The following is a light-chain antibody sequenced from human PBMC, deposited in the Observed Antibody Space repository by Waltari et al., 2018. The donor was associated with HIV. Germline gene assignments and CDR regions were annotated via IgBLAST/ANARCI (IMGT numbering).Light chain of an antibody. CDR1: NSHLGKNF. CDR3: GTWDSSLSLYV. V-gene: IGLV1-51*01. J-gene: IGLJ1*01. Sequence: QSILTQSPSVSAAPGQQVTVSCSGDNSHLGKNFVSWYQQVPGRAPRLLIYDNEKRPSGIPERFSAFKAGVSATLVIAGLQIVDEADYYCGTWDSSLSLYVFGPGTTVAVL. CDR2: DNE.